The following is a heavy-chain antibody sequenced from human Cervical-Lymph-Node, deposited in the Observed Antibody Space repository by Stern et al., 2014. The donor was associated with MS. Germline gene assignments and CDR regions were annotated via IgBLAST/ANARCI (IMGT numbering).Heavy chain of an antibody. CDR1: GGSFKSYA. Sequence: VQLVQSGAEVKKPGSSVRVSCKASGGSFKSYAFNWLRQAPGQGLEWMGDIVPMFAKANYAQKFQGRVTVTADEATNTVYMELSFLTSEDTAVHYCARERSIHYPAFAPWGQGTLVTVSS. D-gene: IGHD3-10*01. V-gene: IGHV1-69*01. CDR3: ARERSIHYPAFAP. J-gene: IGHJ5*02. CDR2: IVPMFAKA.